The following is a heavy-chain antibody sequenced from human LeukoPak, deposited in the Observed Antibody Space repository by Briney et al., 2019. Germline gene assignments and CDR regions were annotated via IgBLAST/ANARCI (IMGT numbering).Heavy chain of an antibody. CDR1: GFSLSTSGMR. D-gene: IGHD4-17*01. V-gene: IGHV2-70*04. J-gene: IGHJ4*02. Sequence: ESGPTLVNPTQTLTLTCTFSGFSLSTSGMRVSWIRQPPGKALEWLARIDWAADKFYNTSLKTRLTISKDTSKNQVVLTMTNMDPVDTATYYCARIPDYGDYYFDYWGQGTLVTVSS. CDR3: ARIPDYGDYYFDY. CDR2: IDWAADK.